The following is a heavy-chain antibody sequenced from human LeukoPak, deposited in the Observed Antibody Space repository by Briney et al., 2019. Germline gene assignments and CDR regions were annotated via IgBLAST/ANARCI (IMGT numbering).Heavy chain of an antibody. CDR3: ARCLGSSWERCDNY. CDR1: GFTFSSYI. J-gene: IGHJ4*02. V-gene: IGHV3-48*04. Sequence: GGSLRLSCAASGFTFSSYIMNWVRQAPGKGLEWVSYISSSSSTIYYADSVKGRFTISRDNAKNSLYLQMNSLRAEDTAVYYCARCLGSSWERCDNYRGQGTLVTVSS. D-gene: IGHD6-13*01. CDR2: ISSSSSTI.